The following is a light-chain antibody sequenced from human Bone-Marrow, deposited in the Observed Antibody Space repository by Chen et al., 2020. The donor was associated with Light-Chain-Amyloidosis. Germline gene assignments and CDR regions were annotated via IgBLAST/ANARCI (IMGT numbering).Light chain of an antibody. Sequence: YELPQPPSVSVSPGQTARITCSGDDLPTQYAYWYQQKPGQAPVLVIHRDTERPSGISERFSGSSSGTTATLNISGVQAEDEADYHCQSADSSGTYEVIFGGGTKLTVL. V-gene: IGLV3-25*03. J-gene: IGLJ2*01. CDR2: RDT. CDR1: DLPTQY. CDR3: QSADSSGTYEVI.